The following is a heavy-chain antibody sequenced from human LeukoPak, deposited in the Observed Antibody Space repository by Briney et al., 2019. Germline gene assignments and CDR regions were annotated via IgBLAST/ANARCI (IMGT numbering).Heavy chain of an antibody. D-gene: IGHD3-22*01. CDR3: ARTRRYYDSSGYPDY. Sequence: TGGSLRLSCAASGFTLSSYAMSWVRQAPGKGLEWVSATSSSDAGTYYADSVRGRFTISRDNSKNTLYLQMNSLRAEDTAVYYCARTRRYYDSSGYPDYWGQGTLVTVSS. V-gene: IGHV3-23*01. J-gene: IGHJ4*02. CDR1: GFTLSSYA. CDR2: TSSSDAGT.